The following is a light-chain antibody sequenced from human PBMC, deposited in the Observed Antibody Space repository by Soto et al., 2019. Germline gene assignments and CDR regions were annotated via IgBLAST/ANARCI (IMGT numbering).Light chain of an antibody. J-gene: IGKJ4*01. CDR3: QHLNSFPLT. CDR2: AAS. CDR1: PGINTY. V-gene: IGKV1-9*01. Sequence: DIQLTQSPSFLSASVGDRVTITCRASPGINTYLAWYQQKPGKAPNLLIYAASTLQSGVPSRFSGFGSGTDFTLTIRSLQPEDFGTYFCQHLNSFPLTFGGGTKVEVK.